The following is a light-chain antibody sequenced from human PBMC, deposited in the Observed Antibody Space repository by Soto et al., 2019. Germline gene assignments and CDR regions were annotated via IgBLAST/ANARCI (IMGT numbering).Light chain of an antibody. V-gene: IGKV2-28*01. CDR2: SVS. J-gene: IGKJ4*01. Sequence: DIVMTQSPLSLPVTPGEPASISCRSSQSPLHSNGNTYLDWYLQKPGQSPQLLIYSVSNRASGVPERVSGSGSGTDFILKISRVEAEDVGVYYCMNAVQTLTFGGGTKVE. CDR1: QSPLHSNGNTY. CDR3: MNAVQTLT.